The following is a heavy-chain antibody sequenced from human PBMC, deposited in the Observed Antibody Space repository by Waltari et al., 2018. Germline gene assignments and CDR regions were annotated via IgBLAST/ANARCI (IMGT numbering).Heavy chain of an antibody. V-gene: IGHV3-33*08. D-gene: IGHD6-13*01. Sequence: VQLVESGGGVVQPGRSLRLSCEASGFTFSNYGMHWVRQAPGKGLEWVTVIGFDGNKKLYVDSVKGRFTISRDNSKNTLYLQMDSLRKEDTAMYYCATGIAAPGIFDYWGRGTLVTVSS. J-gene: IGHJ4*02. CDR1: GFTFSNYG. CDR3: ATGIAAPGIFDY. CDR2: IGFDGNKK.